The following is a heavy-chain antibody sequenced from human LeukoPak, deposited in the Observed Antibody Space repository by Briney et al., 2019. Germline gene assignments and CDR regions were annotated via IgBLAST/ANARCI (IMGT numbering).Heavy chain of an antibody. J-gene: IGHJ4*02. CDR3: ARVRRGYSGYDFFDY. CDR1: GYTFTGYY. Sequence: ASVKVSCKASGYTFTGYYMHWVRQAPGQGLEWMGWINPNSGGTNYAQKFQGRVTMTRDTPISTAYMELSRLRSDDTAVYYCARVRRGYSGYDFFDYWGQGTLVTVSS. V-gene: IGHV1-2*02. CDR2: INPNSGGT. D-gene: IGHD5-12*01.